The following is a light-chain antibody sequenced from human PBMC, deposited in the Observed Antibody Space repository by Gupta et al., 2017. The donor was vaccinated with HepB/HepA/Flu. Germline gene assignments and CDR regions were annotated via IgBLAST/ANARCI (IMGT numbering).Light chain of an antibody. CDR3: QKYYNTPLT. CDR2: WAS. V-gene: IGKV4-1*01. CDR1: QSLLYSSNNKNY. J-gene: IGKJ4*01. Sequence: DIVMTQSPDSLAVSLGERATINCKSSQSLLYSSNNKNYLAWYQQKPGQPPRLLIYWASTRESGVPDRFSGSGSGTDFTLTISSLQAEDVAVYYCQKYYNTPLTFGGGTKVEIK.